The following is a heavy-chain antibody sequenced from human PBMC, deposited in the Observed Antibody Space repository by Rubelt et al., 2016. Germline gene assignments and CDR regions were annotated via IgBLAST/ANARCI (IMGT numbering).Heavy chain of an antibody. D-gene: IGHD4-23*01. V-gene: IGHV3-23*01. Sequence: ASGFTYTYSTMTWVRQAPGKGLEWVSAISGNGGSTYYADSVRGRFTISRDNSRNTLYLQMNSLRAEDTAVYYCAITRPDYGGHSWAKGNDYWGQGTLVTVSS. CDR3: AITRPDYGGHSWAKGNDY. J-gene: IGHJ4*02. CDR1: GFTYTYST. CDR2: ISGNGGST.